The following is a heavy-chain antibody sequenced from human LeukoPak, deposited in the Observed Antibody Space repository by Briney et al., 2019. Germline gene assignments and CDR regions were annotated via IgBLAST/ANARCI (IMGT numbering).Heavy chain of an antibody. CDR3: ARQKVDTGGFDY. CDR1: GASISGSY. V-gene: IGHV4-59*08. CDR2: FSYGGST. J-gene: IGHJ4*02. D-gene: IGHD5-18*01. Sequence: SETLSLTCTVSGASISGSYWSWIRQPPGKGLEWIGYFSYGGSTNYKPSLKSRVTISVDTSKNQLSLKLRSVTAADTAVYYCARQKVDTGGFDYWGQGTLVTVSS.